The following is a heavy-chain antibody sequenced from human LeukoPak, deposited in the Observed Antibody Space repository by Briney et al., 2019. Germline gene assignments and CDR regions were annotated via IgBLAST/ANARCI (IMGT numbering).Heavy chain of an antibody. Sequence: GGSLRLSCAASGFTFSSYGMPWVRQAPGKGLEWVAVISYHGSEKYFADSVKGRFTISRENSRNTLYLQMNSLRPEDTAVYYCAKPGGSYLDYWGRGTLVTVTS. CDR2: ISYHGSEK. CDR3: AKPGGSYLDY. J-gene: IGHJ4*02. CDR1: GFTFSSYG. V-gene: IGHV3-30*18. D-gene: IGHD3-16*01.